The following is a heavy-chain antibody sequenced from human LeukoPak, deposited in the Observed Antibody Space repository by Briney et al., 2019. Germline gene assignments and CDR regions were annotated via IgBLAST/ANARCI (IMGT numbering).Heavy chain of an antibody. Sequence: PGGSLRLSCAASGFTFSSFGMHWVRQAPGKGLEWATFIPYDGSNKYYADSVKGRFIISRDNSKNTLYLQMNSLRGEDTAVYYCAKEARGYSSSPFNWFDPRGQGTLVTVSS. J-gene: IGHJ5*02. V-gene: IGHV3-30*02. CDR3: AKEARGYSSSPFNWFDP. CDR2: IPYDGSNK. CDR1: GFTFSSFG. D-gene: IGHD6-13*01.